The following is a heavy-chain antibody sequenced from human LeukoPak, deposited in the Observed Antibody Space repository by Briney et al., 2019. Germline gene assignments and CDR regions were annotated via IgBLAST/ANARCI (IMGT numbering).Heavy chain of an antibody. CDR3: ARDLSPLYYDILTGRFLMDV. Sequence: TGGSLRLSCAASGFTFSDYYMSWIRQAPGKGLEWVSYISSSGSTIYYADSVKGRFTISRDNAKNSLYLQMNSLRAEDTAVYYCARDLSPLYYDILTGRFLMDVWGKGTTVTVSS. D-gene: IGHD3-9*01. CDR2: ISSSGSTI. V-gene: IGHV3-11*01. J-gene: IGHJ6*03. CDR1: GFTFSDYY.